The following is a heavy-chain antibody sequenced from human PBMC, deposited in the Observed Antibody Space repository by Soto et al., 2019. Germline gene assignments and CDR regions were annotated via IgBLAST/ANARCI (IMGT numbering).Heavy chain of an antibody. D-gene: IGHD1-1*01. Sequence: QVHLVQSGAEMKKPGSSVKVSCKVSGGDLTNSGISWVRQAPGQGLEWMGGIFPLLAMVDYSQKFQGRVTIPADESTNTAYMHLGRLKSDDTAVYYCAKEDGTGFKPWGEGTLVIVSS. CDR2: IFPLLAMV. CDR3: AKEDGTGFKP. CDR1: GGDLTNSG. J-gene: IGHJ5*02. V-gene: IGHV1-69*04.